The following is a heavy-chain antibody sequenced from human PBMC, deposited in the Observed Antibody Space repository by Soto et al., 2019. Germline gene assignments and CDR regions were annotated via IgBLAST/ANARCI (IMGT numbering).Heavy chain of an antibody. D-gene: IGHD4-17*01. V-gene: IGHV1-2*04. CDR2: INPNSGGT. J-gene: IGHJ4*02. Sequence: ASVKVSCKASGYTFTGYYMHWVRQAPGQGLEWMGWINPNSGGTNYAQKFQGWVTMTRDTSISTAYMELSRLRSDDTAVYYCARVNYGDHAIRFGFDYCGQGTLVPVSS. CDR1: GYTFTGYY. CDR3: ARVNYGDHAIRFGFDY.